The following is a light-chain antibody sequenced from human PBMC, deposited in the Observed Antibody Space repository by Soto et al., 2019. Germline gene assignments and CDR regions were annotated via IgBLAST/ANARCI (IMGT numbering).Light chain of an antibody. J-gene: IGLJ1*01. CDR2: AVS. V-gene: IGLV2-11*01. Sequence: QSALTQPRSVSGSPGQSVTISCTGTKSDVGGYNYVSWYQQFPGKSPKLMIYAVSDRPPGVSDRFSGSKSGITASLTISGLQTEDEADYYCISYTDRQSYLFGTGTKVTVL. CDR1: KSDVGGYNY. CDR3: ISYTDRQSYL.